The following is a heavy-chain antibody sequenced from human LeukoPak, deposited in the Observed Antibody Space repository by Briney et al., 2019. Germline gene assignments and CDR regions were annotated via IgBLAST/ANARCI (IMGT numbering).Heavy chain of an antibody. CDR3: AKDSLYSGYDYYPDY. V-gene: IGHV3-30*02. Sequence: AGGSLRPSCAASGFTFSSYGMHWVRQAPGKGLEWVAFIRYDGSNKYYADSVKGRSTISRDNSKNTLYLQMNSLRAEDTAVYYCAKDSLYSGYDYYPDYWGQGTLVTVSS. J-gene: IGHJ4*02. CDR1: GFTFSSYG. CDR2: IRYDGSNK. D-gene: IGHD5-12*01.